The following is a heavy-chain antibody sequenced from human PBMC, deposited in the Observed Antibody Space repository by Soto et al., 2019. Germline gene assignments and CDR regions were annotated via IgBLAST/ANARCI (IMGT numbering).Heavy chain of an antibody. J-gene: IGHJ4*02. CDR1: GGSISSRDSY. Sequence: SETLSLTCTVSGGSISSRDSYWGWIRQPPGKGLEWIGSFHYSGSTYYNPSLKSRVTISVDTSKNQLSLRVTSVTAADTAVYYCARGFGRSHFDYWGQGTLVTV. CDR3: ARGFGRSHFDY. D-gene: IGHD3-16*01. CDR2: FHYSGST. V-gene: IGHV4-39*01.